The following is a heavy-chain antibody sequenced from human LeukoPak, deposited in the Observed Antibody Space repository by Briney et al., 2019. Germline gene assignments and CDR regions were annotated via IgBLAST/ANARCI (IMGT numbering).Heavy chain of an antibody. CDR3: ARDRSGSYPYYFDY. J-gene: IGHJ4*02. CDR1: GFTFSSYW. V-gene: IGHV3-7*01. Sequence: GGSLRLSCAASGFTFSSYWMSWVRQAPGKGLEWVANINQDGSEKYYVDSVKGRFTISRDNAENSLYLQMNNLRADDTAVYYCARDRSGSYPYYFDYWGQGTLVTVSS. CDR2: INQDGSEK. D-gene: IGHD1-26*01.